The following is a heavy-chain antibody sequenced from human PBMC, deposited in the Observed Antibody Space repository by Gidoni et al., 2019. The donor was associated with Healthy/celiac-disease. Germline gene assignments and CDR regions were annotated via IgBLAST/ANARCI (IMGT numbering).Heavy chain of an antibody. CDR3: AKRDVDIVAADYYYYYGMDV. CDR1: GFTFSSSA. D-gene: IGHD5-12*01. V-gene: IGHV3-23*01. CDR2: ISGSGGST. Sequence: EVQLLESGGGLVQPVGSLRLSCAASGFTFSSSAMRWVRQAPGKGLEWVSAISGSGGSTYYADAVKGRFTISRDNSKNTLYLQMNSLRDEDTAVYDCAKRDVDIVAADYYYYYGMDVWGQGTTVTVSS. J-gene: IGHJ6*02.